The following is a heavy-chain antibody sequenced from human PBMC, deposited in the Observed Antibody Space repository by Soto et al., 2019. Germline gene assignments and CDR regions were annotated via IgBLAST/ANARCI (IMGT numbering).Heavy chain of an antibody. CDR2: IYYSGST. J-gene: IGHJ6*02. V-gene: IGHV4-31*03. Sequence: PWETLSLTCTVSGGSISSGGYYWSWIRQHPGKGLEWIGYIYYSGSTYYNPSLKSRVTISVDTSKNQFSLKLSSVTAADTAVYYCARDIISTGARGMDVWGQGTTVTVSS. CDR1: GGSISSGGYY. CDR3: ARDIISTGARGMDV. D-gene: IGHD1-20*01.